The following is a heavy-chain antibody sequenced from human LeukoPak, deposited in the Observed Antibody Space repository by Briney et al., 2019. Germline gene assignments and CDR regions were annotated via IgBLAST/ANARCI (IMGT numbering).Heavy chain of an antibody. CDR2: IYYSGST. V-gene: IGHV4-59*01. Sequence: KSSETLSLTCTVSGGSISSYYWSWIRQPPGKGLEWIGYIYYSGSTNYNPSLKSRVTISVDTSKNQFSLKLSSVTAADTAVYYCAKGREEVLWFGELPLGAFDIWGQGTMVTVSS. CDR1: GGSISSYY. D-gene: IGHD3-10*01. J-gene: IGHJ3*02. CDR3: AKGREEVLWFGELPLGAFDI.